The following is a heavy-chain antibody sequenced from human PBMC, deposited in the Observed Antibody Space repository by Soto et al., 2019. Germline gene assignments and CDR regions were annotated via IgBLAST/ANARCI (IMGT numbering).Heavy chain of an antibody. V-gene: IGHV4-59*01. D-gene: IGHD2-2*01. CDR2: IYYSGST. CDR1: GGSISSYY. J-gene: IGHJ6*02. Sequence: SETLSLTCTVSGGSISSYYWSWIRQPPGKGLEWIGYIYYSGSTNYNPSLKSRVTISVDTSKNQFSLKLSSVTAADTAVYYCARVGGYCSSTSCHTPDYYYYGMDVWGQGTTVTVSS. CDR3: ARVGGYCSSTSCHTPDYYYYGMDV.